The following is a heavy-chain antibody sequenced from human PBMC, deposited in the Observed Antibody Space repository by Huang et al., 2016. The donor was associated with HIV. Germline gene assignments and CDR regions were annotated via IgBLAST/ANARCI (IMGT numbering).Heavy chain of an antibody. V-gene: IGHV1-18*04. CDR2: VSANRGEI. CDR1: GFTFTNYG. CDR3: VRESLYFGDFLFDH. D-gene: IGHD3-10*01. Sequence: QVQLVQSGAEVKRPGASLKVSCKTSGFTFTNYGFSWVRQAPGQGLEWLGWVSANRGEINYEVKFEGRVSMTTETTSGTAYMELRRLTSDDTATYYCVRESLYFGDFLFDHWGQGTPVTVSA. J-gene: IGHJ4*02.